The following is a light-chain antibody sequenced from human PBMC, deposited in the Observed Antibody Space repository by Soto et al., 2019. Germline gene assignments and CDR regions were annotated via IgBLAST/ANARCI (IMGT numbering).Light chain of an antibody. CDR3: QQTFGKPLVT. CDR1: QGVSSH. V-gene: IGKV1-9*01. Sequence: DIQLTQSPSFLSASVGDRVTITCRASQGVSSHLAWYQQKPGRVPKLLIYGASSLQSGVPSRFSGSGSGTEFTLTISSLQPEDFAIYYCQQTFGKPLVTFGQGTRLEIK. J-gene: IGKJ5*01. CDR2: GAS.